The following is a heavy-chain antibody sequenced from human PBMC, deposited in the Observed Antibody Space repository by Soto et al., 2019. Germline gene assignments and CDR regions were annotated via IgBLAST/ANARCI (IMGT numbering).Heavy chain of an antibody. V-gene: IGHV3-74*01. J-gene: IGHJ4*02. Sequence: YLRLSCAACGFTFSAYWMHCVRQAPGKGLVWVSSIDTKGSLTRYADSVKGRFTISRDNAKNTLYLQVNSLRAEDMAVYYCARAAQFNCGDKSAFEDWGQGSLVAVAS. CDR2: IDTKGSLT. D-gene: IGHD4-17*01. CDR3: ARAAQFNCGDKSAFED. CDR1: GFTFSAYW.